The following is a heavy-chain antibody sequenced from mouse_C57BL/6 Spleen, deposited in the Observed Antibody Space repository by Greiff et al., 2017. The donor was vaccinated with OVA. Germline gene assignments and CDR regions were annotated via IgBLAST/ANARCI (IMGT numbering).Heavy chain of an antibody. J-gene: IGHJ2*01. CDR2: INPSNGGT. CDR1: GYTFTSYW. Sequence: QVQLQQPGTELVKPGASVKLSCKASGYTFTSYWMHWVKQRPGQGLEWIGNINPSNGGTNYNEKFKSKATLTGDKSSSTAYKQLSSLTSEDSAVYYCARRGTTVVATYDYWGQGTTLTVSS. V-gene: IGHV1-53*01. CDR3: ARRGTTVVATYDY. D-gene: IGHD1-1*01.